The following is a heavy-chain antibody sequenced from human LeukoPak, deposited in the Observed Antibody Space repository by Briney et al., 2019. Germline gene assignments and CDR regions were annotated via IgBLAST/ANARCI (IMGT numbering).Heavy chain of an antibody. CDR2: ISTYNGNT. Sequence: GASVKVSYKASGYTFTGYYMHWVRQAPGQGLEWMGWISTYNGNTNYAQKLQGRVTMTTDTSTSTAYMELRSLRSDDTAVYYCARLYGDYVLHFDYWGQGTLVTVSS. D-gene: IGHD4-17*01. V-gene: IGHV1-18*04. J-gene: IGHJ4*02. CDR1: GYTFTGYY. CDR3: ARLYGDYVLHFDY.